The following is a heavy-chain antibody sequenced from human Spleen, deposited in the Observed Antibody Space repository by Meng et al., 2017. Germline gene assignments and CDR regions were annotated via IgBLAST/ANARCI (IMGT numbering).Heavy chain of an antibody. CDR3: ARGARFIAVAGNFDY. Sequence: ASVKVSCKASGYTFTSYGISWVRQAPGQGLEWMGWISAYNGNTNYAQKLQGRVTMTTDTSTSTAYMELRSLRSDDTAVYYCARGARFIAVAGNFDYWGQGNRVTGYS. J-gene: IGHJ4*02. D-gene: IGHD6-19*01. CDR2: ISAYNGNT. CDR1: GYTFTSYG. V-gene: IGHV1-18*01.